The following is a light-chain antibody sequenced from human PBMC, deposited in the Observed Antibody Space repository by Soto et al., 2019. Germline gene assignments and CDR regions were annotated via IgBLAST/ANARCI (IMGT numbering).Light chain of an antibody. CDR1: QGIADY. CDR2: GAS. Sequence: DIQMTQSPSSLSASIGDRVSITCRASQGIADYLAWYQQKPGEVPKVLIYGASTLQSGVPSRFRGSGFGTDFTLTISSLQLEDVATYYYQKYNTAPLTFGGGTKVEIK. CDR3: QKYNTAPLT. J-gene: IGKJ4*01. V-gene: IGKV1-27*01.